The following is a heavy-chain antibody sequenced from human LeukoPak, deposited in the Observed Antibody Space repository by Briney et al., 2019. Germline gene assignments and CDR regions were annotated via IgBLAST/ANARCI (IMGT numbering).Heavy chain of an antibody. CDR1: GRTFSSYS. Sequence: EASVKVSCKASGRTFSSYSISWVRQAPGQGLEWMGGILPIFGTANYAQKFQGRVTITTDESTSTAYMELSSLRSEDTAVYYCASLTRGSSVNWFDPWGQGTLVTVSS. D-gene: IGHD6-25*01. CDR2: ILPIFGTA. J-gene: IGHJ5*02. V-gene: IGHV1-69*05. CDR3: ASLTRGSSVNWFDP.